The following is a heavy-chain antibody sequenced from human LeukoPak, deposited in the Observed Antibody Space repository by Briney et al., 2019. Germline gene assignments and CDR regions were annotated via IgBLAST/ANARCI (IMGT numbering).Heavy chain of an antibody. CDR2: ISAYNGNT. J-gene: IGHJ4*02. V-gene: IGHV1-18*04. Sequence: RASVKVSCKASGYTFTGYYIHWVRQAPGQGLEWMGWISAYNGNTNYAQKLQGRVTMTTDTSTSTAYMELRSLRSDDTAVYYCARAPLYSSGWYDWGQGTLVTVSS. D-gene: IGHD6-19*01. CDR3: ARAPLYSSGWYD. CDR1: GYTFTGYY.